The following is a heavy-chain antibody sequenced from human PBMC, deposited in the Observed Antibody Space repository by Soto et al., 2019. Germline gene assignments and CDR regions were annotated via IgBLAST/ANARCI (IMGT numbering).Heavy chain of an antibody. D-gene: IGHD6-13*01. V-gene: IGHV1-2*04. CDR3: ARDGIAAAGTRADYYYYYGMDV. Sequence: ASVKVSCKASGYTFTGYYMHWVRQAPGQGLEKMRRINPNSGGTNYAQKFQGWVTMTRDTSISTAYMEMSRLRSDDTAVYYCARDGIAAAGTRADYYYYYGMDVWGQGTTVTVSS. CDR2: INPNSGGT. J-gene: IGHJ6*02. CDR1: GYTFTGYY.